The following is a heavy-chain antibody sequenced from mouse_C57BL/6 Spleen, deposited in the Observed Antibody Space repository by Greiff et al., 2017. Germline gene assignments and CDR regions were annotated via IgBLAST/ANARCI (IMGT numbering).Heavy chain of an antibody. V-gene: IGHV1-52*01. Sequence: VQLQQPGAELVRPGSSVKLSCKASGYTFTSYWMHWVKQRPIQGLEWIGNIDPSDSETHYNQKFKDKATLTVDKSSSTAYMQLSSLTSEDSAVYYCERGGTVDYWYFDFWGKGTTVTVSS. D-gene: IGHD1-1*01. J-gene: IGHJ1*03. CDR1: GYTFTSYW. CDR3: ERGGTVDYWYFDF. CDR2: IDPSDSET.